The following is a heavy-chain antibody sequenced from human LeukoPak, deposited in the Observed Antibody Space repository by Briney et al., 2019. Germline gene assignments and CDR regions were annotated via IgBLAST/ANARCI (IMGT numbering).Heavy chain of an antibody. CDR1: GFTFSSYA. D-gene: IGHD3-10*01. Sequence: GGSLRLSCAASGFTFSSYAMSWVRQAPGKGLEWVSVIYSGGSTYYADSVKGRFTISRDNSKNTLYLQMNILRAEDTAVYFCARGARLTMVRGVIRYYYMDVWGKGTTVTISS. J-gene: IGHJ6*03. CDR3: ARGARLTMVRGVIRYYYMDV. CDR2: IYSGGST. V-gene: IGHV3-53*01.